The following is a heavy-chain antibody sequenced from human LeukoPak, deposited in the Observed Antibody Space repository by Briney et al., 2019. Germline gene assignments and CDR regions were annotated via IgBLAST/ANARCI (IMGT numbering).Heavy chain of an antibody. V-gene: IGHV3-11*04. Sequence: PGGSLRLSCAASGFDVSFNYMSWIRQAPGKGLEWVSYISSSGSTIYYADSVKGRFTISRDNSENTLYLQMNSLRAEDTAVYYCAKDLERHIVVVTASAVDYWGQGTLVTVSS. CDR2: ISSSGSTI. CDR1: GFDVSFNY. CDR3: AKDLERHIVVVTASAVDY. J-gene: IGHJ4*02. D-gene: IGHD2-21*02.